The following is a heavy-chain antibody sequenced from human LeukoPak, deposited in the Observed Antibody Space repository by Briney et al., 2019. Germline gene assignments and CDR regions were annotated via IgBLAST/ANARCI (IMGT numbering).Heavy chain of an antibody. D-gene: IGHD3-22*01. CDR3: AKAVDGRGYYFERGADF. CDR2: ISGNGAHP. CDR1: DFILSTYA. V-gene: IGHV3-23*01. J-gene: IGHJ4*02. Sequence: GGSLRLTCTASDFILSTYAMSWVRQAPGKGLEWVSSISGNGAHPYYADSVRGRFSISRDFSRNAVFLQMSSLRVEDTATYYCAKAVDGRGYYFERGADFWGQGTMVTVSS.